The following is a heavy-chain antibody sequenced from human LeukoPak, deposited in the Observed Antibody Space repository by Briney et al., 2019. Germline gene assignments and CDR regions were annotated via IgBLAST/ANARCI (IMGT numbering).Heavy chain of an antibody. Sequence: ASVKVSCKASGYTFTSYSFTWVRQAPGQGLEWMGWISPHNGNTNYAQKFQGRLTMTTDTSTSTAYMELRSLRTDDTAVYYCARVFLVYYRGTHGGQGTLVTVSS. J-gene: IGHJ4*02. CDR1: GYTFTSYS. V-gene: IGHV1-18*01. D-gene: IGHD3-10*01. CDR2: ISPHNGNT. CDR3: ARVFLVYYRGTH.